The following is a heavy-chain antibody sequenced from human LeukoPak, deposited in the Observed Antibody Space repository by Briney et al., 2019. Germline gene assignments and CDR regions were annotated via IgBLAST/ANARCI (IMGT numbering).Heavy chain of an antibody. V-gene: IGHV3-7*03. D-gene: IGHD3-10*01. Sequence: GGSLRLSRTGSGFSFSNYWMSWVRQAPGKGLEWVANIKYDGSEKYYVDSVKGRLTISRDNAKNSLYLQMNSLKAEDAAMYYCAREPVRKRWFDSWGQGTLVTVSS. J-gene: IGHJ5*01. CDR1: GFSFSNYW. CDR2: IKYDGSEK. CDR3: AREPVRKRWFDS.